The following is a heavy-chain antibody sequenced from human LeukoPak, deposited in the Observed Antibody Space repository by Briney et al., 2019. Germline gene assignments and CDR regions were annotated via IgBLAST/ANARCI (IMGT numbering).Heavy chain of an antibody. CDR1: GGSISSYY. J-gene: IGHJ4*02. CDR3: ARTQEDGYSDY. V-gene: IGHV4-59*08. Sequence: PSETLSLTCTVSGGSISSYYWSWIRQPPGKGLEWIGYIYYSGSTNYNPSLKSRVTISVDTSKKQFSLKLSSVTAADTAVYYRARTQEDGYSDYWGQGTLVTVSS. CDR2: IYYSGST.